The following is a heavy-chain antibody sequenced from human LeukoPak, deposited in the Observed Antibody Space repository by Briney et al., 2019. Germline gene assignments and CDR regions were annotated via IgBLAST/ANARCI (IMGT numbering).Heavy chain of an antibody. CDR2: IKQDGSEK. CDR3: ARLGGIAAAGLDAFDI. J-gene: IGHJ3*02. CDR1: GFTLSSYW. V-gene: IGHV3-7*01. Sequence: GGSLRLSCAASGFTLSSYWMSWVRQAPGKGLEWVANIKQDGSEKYYVDSVKGRFTISRDNAKNSLYLQMNSLRAEDTAVYYCARLGGIAAAGLDAFDIWGQGTMVTVSS. D-gene: IGHD6-13*01.